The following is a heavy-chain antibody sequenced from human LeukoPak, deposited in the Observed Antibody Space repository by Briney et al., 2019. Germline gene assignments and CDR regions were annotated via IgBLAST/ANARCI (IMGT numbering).Heavy chain of an antibody. CDR1: GFTFTDYW. J-gene: IGHJ4*02. CDR3: AKLSGSGSYGIDY. Sequence: GGSLRLSCEVSGFTFTDYWMNWVRQAPGKGPEWVASIRQDGSEKTYADSVKGRFTISRDNSKNTLYLQMNSLRAEDTAVYYCAKLSGSGSYGIDYWGQGTLVTVSS. V-gene: IGHV3-7*01. CDR2: IRQDGSEK. D-gene: IGHD1-26*01.